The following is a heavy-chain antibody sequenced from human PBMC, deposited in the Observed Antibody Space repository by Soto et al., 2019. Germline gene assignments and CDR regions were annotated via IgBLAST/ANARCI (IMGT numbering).Heavy chain of an antibody. CDR3: AKDLQSYGHYDYYCYGMDV. CDR2: ISYDGTNK. J-gene: IGHJ6*02. CDR1: GFTFSTYG. D-gene: IGHD4-17*01. Sequence: QVQLVESGGGEVQPGRSLTISCAASGFTFSTYGMHWVRQTPGKGLEWVAVISYDGTNKFYSDSVKGRFTISRDNFKNTLTLQRNSLRADDTAVYSCAKDLQSYGHYDYYCYGMDVWGLGARVTVSS. V-gene: IGHV3-30*18.